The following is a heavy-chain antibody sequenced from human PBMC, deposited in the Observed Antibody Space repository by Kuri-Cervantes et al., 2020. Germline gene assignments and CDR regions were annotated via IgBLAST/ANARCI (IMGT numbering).Heavy chain of an antibody. CDR1: GGSVSSGSYY. D-gene: IGHD3-9*01. Sequence: SETLSLTCTVSGGSVSSGSYYWSWIRQPPGKGLEWIGYIYYSGSTNYNPSLKSRVTISVDTSKNQFSLKLSSVTAVDTAVYYCARFGDYDILTGFDYWGQGTLVTVSS. J-gene: IGHJ4*02. CDR2: IYYSGST. V-gene: IGHV4-61*01. CDR3: ARFGDYDILTGFDY.